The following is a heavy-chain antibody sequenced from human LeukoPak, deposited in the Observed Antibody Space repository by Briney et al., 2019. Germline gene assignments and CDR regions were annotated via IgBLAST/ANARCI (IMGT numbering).Heavy chain of an antibody. Sequence: PSETLSLTCTVSGGSISSSSYYWGWIRQPPGKGLEWIGSIHYGGSTYYNPSLKSRVTISVHTSKNQFSLKLSSVTAADTAVYYCARARNLGYCSGGSCRSFDYWGQGTLVTVSS. CDR2: IHYGGST. J-gene: IGHJ4*02. D-gene: IGHD2-15*01. CDR1: GGSISSSSYY. CDR3: ARARNLGYCSGGSCRSFDY. V-gene: IGHV4-39*01.